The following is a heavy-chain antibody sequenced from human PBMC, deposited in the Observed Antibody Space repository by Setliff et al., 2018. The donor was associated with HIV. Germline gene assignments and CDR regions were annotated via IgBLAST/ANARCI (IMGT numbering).Heavy chain of an antibody. CDR2: ISSKRTSI. Sequence: PGGSLRLSCAASGFTVSTNYMNWVRQAPGKGLEWISYISSKRTSIYYADSVKGRFTISRDNSKNTVFLQMNSLRGEDTAVYYCAALKGYSYGRGCFDPWGQGTLVTVSS. CDR1: GFTVSTNY. V-gene: IGHV3-48*01. J-gene: IGHJ5*02. D-gene: IGHD5-18*01. CDR3: AALKGYSYGRGCFDP.